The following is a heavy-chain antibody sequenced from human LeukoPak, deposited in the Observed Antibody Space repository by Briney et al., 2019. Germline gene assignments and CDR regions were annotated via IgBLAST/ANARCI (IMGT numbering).Heavy chain of an antibody. CDR2: MNPNSGNT. J-gene: IGHJ4*02. V-gene: IGHV1-8*03. D-gene: IGHD3-22*01. CDR1: GYTFTSYD. Sequence: ASVKVSCKASGYTFTSYDINWVRQATGQGLEWVGWMNPNSGNTGYAQKFQGRVTITRNTSISTAYMELSSLRSEDTAVYYCARGRTPGYYYDSSGYYDYWGQGTLVTVSS. CDR3: ARGRTPGYYYDSSGYYDY.